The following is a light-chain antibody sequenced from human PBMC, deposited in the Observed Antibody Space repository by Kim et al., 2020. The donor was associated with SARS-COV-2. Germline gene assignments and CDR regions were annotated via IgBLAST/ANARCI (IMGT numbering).Light chain of an antibody. V-gene: IGLV2-14*03. CDR1: SSDVGGYNY. J-gene: IGLJ1*01. Sequence: GQSITISCTGTSSDVGGYNYVSWYQQHPAEAPKLIIYDVSERPSGVSNRFSGSKSGNTASLTISGLQAEDEADYYCCSPSARSTWVFGTGTKVTVL. CDR3: CSPSARSTWV. CDR2: DVS.